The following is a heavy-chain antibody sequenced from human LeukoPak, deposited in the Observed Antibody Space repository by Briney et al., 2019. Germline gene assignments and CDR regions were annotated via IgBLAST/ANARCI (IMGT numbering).Heavy chain of an antibody. Sequence: GGSLRLSCAASGFTFSSYNMNWVRQAPGKGLEWVSSISSSSDYIYYADSVKGRFTISRDNAKNSLYLQMNSLRAEDTAVYYCAREDARGYYYDSSGYYCYAFDIWGQGTMVTVSP. CDR1: GFTFSSYN. CDR2: ISSSSDYI. D-gene: IGHD3-22*01. J-gene: IGHJ3*02. V-gene: IGHV3-21*01. CDR3: AREDARGYYYDSSGYYCYAFDI.